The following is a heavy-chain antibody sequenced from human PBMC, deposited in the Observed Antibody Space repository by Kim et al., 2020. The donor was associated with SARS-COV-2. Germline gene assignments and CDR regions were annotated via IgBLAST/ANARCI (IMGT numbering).Heavy chain of an antibody. Sequence: KGRFTTARDNSKNTLYRQMNSLRAEDTAVYYCARVGSSSWYDYYYYGMDVWGQGTTVTVSS. D-gene: IGHD6-13*01. V-gene: IGHV3-30*07. J-gene: IGHJ6*02. CDR3: ARVGSSSWYDYYYYGMDV.